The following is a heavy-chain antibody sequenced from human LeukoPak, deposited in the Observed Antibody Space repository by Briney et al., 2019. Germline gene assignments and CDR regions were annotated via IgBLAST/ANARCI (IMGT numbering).Heavy chain of an antibody. Sequence: TSETLSLTCAVYGGSFSGYYWSWIRQPPGKGLEWIGEINHSGSTNYNPSLRSRVTISVDTSKNQFSLKLSSVTAADTAVYYCAREMLYYDFWSGYLRYFDYWGQGTLVTVSS. J-gene: IGHJ4*02. CDR2: INHSGST. V-gene: IGHV4-34*01. CDR3: AREMLYYDFWSGYLRYFDY. D-gene: IGHD3-3*01. CDR1: GGSFSGYY.